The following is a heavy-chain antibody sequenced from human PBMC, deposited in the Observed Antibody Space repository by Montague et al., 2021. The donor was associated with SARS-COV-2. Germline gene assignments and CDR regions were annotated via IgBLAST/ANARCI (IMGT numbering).Heavy chain of an antibody. D-gene: IGHD4-17*01. V-gene: IGHV4-39*01. Sequence: SETLSPTRTVSGGSIRTSSYYWGWIRQPPEKGLDWIGSIYYSGSTYYNPSLKSRVTISVDTSKNQFSLKLCSVTAADTAVYYCAMRGGALDAFDIWGQGTMVIVSS. CDR3: AMRGGALDAFDI. CDR1: GGSIRTSSYY. J-gene: IGHJ3*02. CDR2: IYYSGST.